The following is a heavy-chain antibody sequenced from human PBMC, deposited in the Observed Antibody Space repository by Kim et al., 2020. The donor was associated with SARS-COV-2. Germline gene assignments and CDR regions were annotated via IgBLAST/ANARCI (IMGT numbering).Heavy chain of an antibody. J-gene: IGHJ4*01. CDR2: ISGYNGNT. CDR1: GYTFSDYG. CDR3: ASGGHGSGTYFSGAFDH. D-gene: IGHD3-10*01. V-gene: IGHV1-18*04. Sequence: ASVKVSCNASGYTFSDYGFTWVRQAPGQGLEWMGWISGYNGNTKFGQKFQGRVIMSTDTSTNTAYLDLRSLTPGDTAVYFCASGGHGSGTYFSGAFDHWG.